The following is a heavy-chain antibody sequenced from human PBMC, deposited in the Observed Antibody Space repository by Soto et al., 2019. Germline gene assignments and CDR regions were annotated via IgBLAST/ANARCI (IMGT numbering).Heavy chain of an antibody. CDR3: SRSITIGAGFDYRGMDV. Sequence: GESLKISCQGSGYTFINYWISWVRQKPGKGLEWMGRIDPGDSHTNYSPSFGGPVTISADKYSNTSYLQWRSLQASDTAIYYCSRSITIGAGFDYRGMDVWGQGTTVTVSS. D-gene: IGHD3-16*01. V-gene: IGHV5-10-1*01. CDR1: GYTFINYW. CDR2: IDPGDSHT. J-gene: IGHJ6*02.